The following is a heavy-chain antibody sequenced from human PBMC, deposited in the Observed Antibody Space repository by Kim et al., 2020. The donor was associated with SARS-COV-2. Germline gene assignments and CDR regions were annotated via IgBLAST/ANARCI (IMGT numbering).Heavy chain of an antibody. CDR3: ASGWRGVTATGPFQH. J-gene: IGHJ1*01. Sequence: GGSLRLSCVASGFTFSSYEMNWVRQAPGKGLEWISYLAGSGSSIYYADSVKGRFTISRDNAKNSVFLQMNSLRADDTAVYYCASGWRGVTATGPFQHWGQSTLVTVSS. CDR1: GFTFSSYE. CDR2: LAGSGSSI. D-gene: IGHD3-10*01. V-gene: IGHV3-48*03.